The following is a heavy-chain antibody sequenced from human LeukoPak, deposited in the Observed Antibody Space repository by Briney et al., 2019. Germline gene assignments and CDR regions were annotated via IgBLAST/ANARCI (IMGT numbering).Heavy chain of an antibody. D-gene: IGHD3-22*01. CDR1: GFTFSSYG. CDR3: ASDLQHYDSSGYYYH. J-gene: IGHJ5*02. CDR2: IKQDGSEK. Sequence: GRSLRLSCAATGFTFSSYGMHWVRQSPGKGLEWVANIKQDGSEKYYVDSVKGRFTISRDNAKNSLYLQMNSLTAEDTAVYYCASDLQHYDSSGYYYHWGQGTLVTVSS. V-gene: IGHV3-7*01.